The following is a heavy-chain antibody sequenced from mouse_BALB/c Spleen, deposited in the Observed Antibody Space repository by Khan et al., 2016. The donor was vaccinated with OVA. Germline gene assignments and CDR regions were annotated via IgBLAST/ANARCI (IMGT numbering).Heavy chain of an antibody. D-gene: IGHD2-10*01. CDR3: ARPPYYSYVMVY. V-gene: IGHV9-3-1*01. CDR2: INTNTGEP. CDR1: GYTFTSFG. J-gene: IGHJ4*01. Sequence: QIQLVQSGPELKKPGETVKISCKASGYTFTSFGMNWVKQAPGKGLEWMGWINTNTGEPTYAVDFKGRFAFSLETSASTAYLQINNLKNEDTATYCCARPPYYSYVMVYWGQGTSVTVSS.